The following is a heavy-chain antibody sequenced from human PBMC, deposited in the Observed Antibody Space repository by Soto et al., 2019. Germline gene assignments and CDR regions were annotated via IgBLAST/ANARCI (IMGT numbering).Heavy chain of an antibody. Sequence: SGGSLRLSCAASGFTFSSYAMSWVRQAPGKGLEWVSAISGSGGSTYYADSVKGRFTISRDNSKNTLYLQMNSLRAEDTAVYYCAKGGIQQLGNYYYGMDVWGQGTTVTVSS. J-gene: IGHJ6*02. D-gene: IGHD6-13*01. CDR3: AKGGIQQLGNYYYGMDV. CDR2: ISGSGGST. V-gene: IGHV3-23*01. CDR1: GFTFSSYA.